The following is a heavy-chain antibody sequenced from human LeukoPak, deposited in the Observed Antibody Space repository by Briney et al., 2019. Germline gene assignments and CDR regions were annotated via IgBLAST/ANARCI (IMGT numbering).Heavy chain of an antibody. D-gene: IGHD1-26*01. CDR2: ISGSGGST. V-gene: IGHV3-23*01. J-gene: IGHJ5*02. Sequence: GGSLRLSCAASGFTFSSYGMSWVRQAPGKGLEWVSAISGSGGSTYYADSVKGRFTISRDNSKNTLYLQMNSLRAEDTAVYYCAKEALEWELPGNNWFDPWGQGTLVTVSS. CDR3: AKEALEWELPGNNWFDP. CDR1: GFTFSSYG.